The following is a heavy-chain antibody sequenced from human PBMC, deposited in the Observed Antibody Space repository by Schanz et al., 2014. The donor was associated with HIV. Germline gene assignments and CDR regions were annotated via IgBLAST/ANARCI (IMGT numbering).Heavy chain of an antibody. CDR1: GFTLDDYA. J-gene: IGHJ6*02. CDR3: AKVARWDYYNMDV. V-gene: IGHV3-23*04. Sequence: EVQLVESGGGLVKPGGSLRLSCAASGFTLDDYAMHWVRQVPGKGLEWVSSISGSGGRTYHADSVKGRFTISRDNSKNTLYLQMNSLRAEDTAVYHCAKVARWDYYNMDVWGQGTAVTVSS. CDR2: ISGSGGRT.